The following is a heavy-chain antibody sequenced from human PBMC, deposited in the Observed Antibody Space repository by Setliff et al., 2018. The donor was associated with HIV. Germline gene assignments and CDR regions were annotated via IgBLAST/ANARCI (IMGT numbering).Heavy chain of an antibody. V-gene: IGHV1-8*01. D-gene: IGHD1-26*01. J-gene: IGHJ5*02. Sequence: VASVKVSCQASGYTFPSYDVNWVRQAPGHGLEWMGWRNTNSGNTGYAQNFQGRVTMTRNTSISTAYMELTSLRFEDTAVYYCARARLQGRVTAGGPRDNCLDPWGQGTRVTVSS. CDR1: GYTFPSYD. CDR2: RNTNSGNT. CDR3: ARARLQGRVTAGGPRDNCLDP.